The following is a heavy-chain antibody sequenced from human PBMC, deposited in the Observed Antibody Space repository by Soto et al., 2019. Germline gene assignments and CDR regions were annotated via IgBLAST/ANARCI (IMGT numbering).Heavy chain of an antibody. D-gene: IGHD4-4*01. J-gene: IGHJ6*02. V-gene: IGHV3-33*01. CDR2: IWYDGSNK. CDR3: ARDQGTVATIYYYYAMDV. Sequence: GRTLRLSCAASGFTFRSYGMHWVRQAPGKGLEWVAVIWYDGSNKYYADSVKGRFTISRDNSKNTLYLQMNSLRAEDTAVYYCARDQGTVATIYYYYAMDVWGQGTTVTVSS. CDR1: GFTFRSYG.